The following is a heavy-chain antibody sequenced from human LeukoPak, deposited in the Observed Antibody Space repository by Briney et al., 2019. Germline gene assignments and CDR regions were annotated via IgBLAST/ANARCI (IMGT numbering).Heavy chain of an antibody. D-gene: IGHD3-9*01. V-gene: IGHV3-74*01. CDR2: IKSDGSHT. CDR1: GFTFSSYW. Sequence: GGSLRLSCAASGFTFSSYWMHWVRQAPGKGLVWVSRIKSDGSHTNYADSVKGRFTISRDNAKNTLHLQMNSLRAGDTAVYYCARGRSLNYDILTGYYPYWYFDLWGRGTLVTVSS. CDR3: ARGRSLNYDILTGYYPYWYFDL. J-gene: IGHJ2*01.